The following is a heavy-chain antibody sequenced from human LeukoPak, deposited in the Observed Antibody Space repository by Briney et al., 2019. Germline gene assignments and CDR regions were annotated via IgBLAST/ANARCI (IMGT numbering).Heavy chain of an antibody. J-gene: IGHJ6*03. CDR2: IREDGSEK. Sequence: GGSLRLSCAASGFTFSSSWMTWVRQAPGKGLEWVASIREDGSEKTSVDSVKGRFTISRDNAKNSLYLQMDSLRAEDTAVYYCARVNYDILTGPLYYYYYYMDVWGKGTTVTVSS. CDR1: GFTFSSSW. CDR3: ARVNYDILTGPLYYYYYYMDV. D-gene: IGHD3-9*01. V-gene: IGHV3-7*03.